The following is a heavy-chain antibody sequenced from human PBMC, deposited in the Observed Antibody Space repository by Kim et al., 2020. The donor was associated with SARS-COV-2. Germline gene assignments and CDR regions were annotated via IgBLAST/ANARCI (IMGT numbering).Heavy chain of an antibody. CDR2: IIPIFGTA. D-gene: IGHD3-22*01. J-gene: IGHJ4*02. Sequence: SLKVSCKASGGTFSSYAISWVRQAPGQGLEWMGGIIPIFGTANYAQKFQGRVTITADESTSTAYMELSSLRSEDTAVYYCARARPYYYDSSGYYWGYFDYWGQGTLVTVSS. CDR1: GGTFSSYA. V-gene: IGHV1-69*13. CDR3: ARARPYYYDSSGYYWGYFDY.